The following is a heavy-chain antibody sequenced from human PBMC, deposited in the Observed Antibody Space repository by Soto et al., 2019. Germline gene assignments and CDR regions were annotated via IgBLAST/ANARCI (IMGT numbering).Heavy chain of an antibody. Sequence: PGGSLRLSCAASGFTFSSYAMSWVRQAPGKGLEWVSAISGSGGSTYYADSVKGRFTISRDNSKNTLYLQMNSLRAEDTAVYYCAKGRSPLGYCTNGVCQPHFDYWGQGTLVTVSS. J-gene: IGHJ4*02. CDR2: ISGSGGST. CDR3: AKGRSPLGYCTNGVCQPHFDY. CDR1: GFTFSSYA. V-gene: IGHV3-23*01. D-gene: IGHD2-8*01.